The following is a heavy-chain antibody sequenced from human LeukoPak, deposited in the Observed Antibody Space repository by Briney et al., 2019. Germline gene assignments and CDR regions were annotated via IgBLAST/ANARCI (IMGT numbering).Heavy chain of an antibody. Sequence: PGGSLRLSCAASGFTFSSYSMNWVRQAPGKGLEWVSYISSSSSTIYYADSVKGRFTISRDNANNSLYLQMNSLRDEDTAVYYCTGDQPRSNAFFDYWGQGTLVTVSS. J-gene: IGHJ4*02. D-gene: IGHD7-27*01. CDR1: GFTFSSYS. CDR3: TGDQPRSNAFFDY. CDR2: ISSSSSTI. V-gene: IGHV3-48*02.